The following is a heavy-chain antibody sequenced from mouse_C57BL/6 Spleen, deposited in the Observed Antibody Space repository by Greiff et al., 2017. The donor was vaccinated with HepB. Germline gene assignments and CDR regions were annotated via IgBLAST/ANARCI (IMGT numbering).Heavy chain of an antibody. J-gene: IGHJ2*01. Sequence: DVKLVESGGGLVKPGGSLKLSCAASGFTFSDYGMHWVRQAPEKGLEWVAYISSGSSTIYYADTVKGRFTISRDNAKNTLFLQMTSLRSEDTAMYYCAKAYYYGSRGYFDYWGQGTTLTVSS. CDR2: ISSGSSTI. D-gene: IGHD1-1*01. CDR3: AKAYYYGSRGYFDY. V-gene: IGHV5-17*01. CDR1: GFTFSDYG.